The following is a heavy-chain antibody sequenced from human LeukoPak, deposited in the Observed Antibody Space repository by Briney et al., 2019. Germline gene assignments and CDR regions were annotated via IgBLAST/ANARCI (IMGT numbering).Heavy chain of an antibody. V-gene: IGHV3-30*04. Sequence: PGGSLRLSCAASGFTFSSYAMHWVRQAPGKGLEWVAVISYDGSNKYYADSVKGRFTISRDNSKNTLYLQMNSLRAEDTAVYHCARDTDFDYWGQGTLVTVSS. J-gene: IGHJ4*02. CDR1: GFTFSSYA. CDR2: ISYDGSNK. CDR3: ARDTDFDY.